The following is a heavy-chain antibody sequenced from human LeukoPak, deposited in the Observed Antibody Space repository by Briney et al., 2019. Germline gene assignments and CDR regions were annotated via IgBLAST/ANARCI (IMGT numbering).Heavy chain of an antibody. CDR3: AIKTRQYYYYDMDV. CDR2: INHSGST. V-gene: IGHV4-34*01. Sequence: SETLSLTCAVYGGSFSGYYWSWIRQPPAKELEWIGVINHSGSTKYNPSLKSRVTISVDTSKNQFSLKLSSVTAADTAVYYCAIKTRQYYYYDMDVWGQGTTVTVSS. D-gene: IGHD4-11*01. CDR1: GGSFSGYY. J-gene: IGHJ6*02.